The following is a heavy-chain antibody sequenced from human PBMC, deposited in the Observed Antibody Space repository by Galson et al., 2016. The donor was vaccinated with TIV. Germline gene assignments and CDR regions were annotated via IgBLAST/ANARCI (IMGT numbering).Heavy chain of an antibody. D-gene: IGHD1-14*01. V-gene: IGHV3-53*01. CDR1: GFTVSSHY. Sequence: SLRLSCAASGFTVSSHYMSWVRQAPGKGLDWVSFLYSGGNTKYADSVKGRFTLSRDDSKNTVFLQMNSLRAEDTAVYYCARHLTTADYFGMDVWGQGTTVTVSS. CDR2: LYSGGNT. J-gene: IGHJ6*02. CDR3: ARHLTTADYFGMDV.